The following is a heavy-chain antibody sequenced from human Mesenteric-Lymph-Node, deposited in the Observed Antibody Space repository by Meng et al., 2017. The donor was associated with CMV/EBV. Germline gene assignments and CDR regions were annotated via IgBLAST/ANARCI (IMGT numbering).Heavy chain of an antibody. CDR1: GFTFSNFW. D-gene: IGHD3-16*01. CDR2: INRDGSAK. J-gene: IGHJ5*02. Sequence: GESLKISCDASGFTFSNFWMTWVRQAPGKGLEWVANINRDGSAKFYGDSVKGRFTISRDNTMKSLFLQMNSLRGEDTAVYFCAKGGVDFAEGETWGQGTLVTVSS. CDR3: AKGGVDFAEGET. V-gene: IGHV3-7*01.